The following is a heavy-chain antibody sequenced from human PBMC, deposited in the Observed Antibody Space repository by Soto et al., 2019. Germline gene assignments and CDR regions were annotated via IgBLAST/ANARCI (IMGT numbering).Heavy chain of an antibody. CDR3: AKPPDYNWNDY. CDR2: INAGNGNT. CDR1: GYTFTSYA. V-gene: IGHV1-3*01. J-gene: IGHJ4*02. Sequence: ASVKVSCKASGYTFTSYAIDWVRQAPGQRLEWMGWINAGNGNTKYSQKFQGRVTITRDTLYLQMNNLRAEDTAVYYCAKPPDYNWNDYWGQGTLVTVSS. D-gene: IGHD1-1*01.